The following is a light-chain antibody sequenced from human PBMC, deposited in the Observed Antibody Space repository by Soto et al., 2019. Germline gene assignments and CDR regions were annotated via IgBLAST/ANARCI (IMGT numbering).Light chain of an antibody. V-gene: IGKV3-20*01. CDR1: QSVSSSY. CDR2: GAS. J-gene: IGKJ1*01. CDR3: QQLGT. Sequence: EIVLTQSPGTLSLSPGERATLSCRASQSVSSSYLALYQQKPGQAPRLLIYGASSRATGIPDRFSGSGSGTDFTLTISRLEPEDFAVYYCQQLGTFGQGTKV.